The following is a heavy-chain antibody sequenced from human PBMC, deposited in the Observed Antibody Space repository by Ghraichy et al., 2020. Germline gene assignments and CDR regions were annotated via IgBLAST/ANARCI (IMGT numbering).Heavy chain of an antibody. V-gene: IGHV4-59*01. J-gene: IGHJ3*02. CDR1: GGSISSYY. Sequence: SETLSLTCTVSGGSISSYYWSWIRQPQAQGLEWIGYIYYSGSTNYNPSLKSRVTISVDTSKNQFSLKLSSVTAADTDVYYCARDRGFTMIGDAFDIWGQGTMVTVSS. D-gene: IGHD3-22*01. CDR2: IYYSGST. CDR3: ARDRGFTMIGDAFDI.